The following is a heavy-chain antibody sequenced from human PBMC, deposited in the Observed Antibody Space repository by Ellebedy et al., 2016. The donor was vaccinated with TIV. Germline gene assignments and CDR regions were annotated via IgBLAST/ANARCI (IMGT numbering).Heavy chain of an antibody. D-gene: IGHD3-10*01. CDR1: GFTFSRYA. J-gene: IGHJ6*02. CDR3: ARVPRFGDYYYGMDV. CDR2: ISGKGGST. Sequence: GESLKISCSASGFTFSRYAMHWVRQAPGKGLEYVSGISGKGGSTNYADSVKGRFTISRDNSKNTLYLQMNSLRAEDTAVYYRARVPRFGDYYYGMDVWGQGTTVTVSS. V-gene: IGHV3-64*04.